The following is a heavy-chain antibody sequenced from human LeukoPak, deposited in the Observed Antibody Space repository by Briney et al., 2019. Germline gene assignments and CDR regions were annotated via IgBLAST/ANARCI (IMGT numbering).Heavy chain of an antibody. CDR1: GFTFGSYA. D-gene: IGHD1-26*01. CDR3: AKYRSPLGSYFHHAAFDY. J-gene: IGHJ4*02. V-gene: IGHV3-23*01. Sequence: GRSLRLSCAASGFTFGSYAMSWVRQAPGKGLEWVSAISGSGGSTYYADSVKGRFTISRDNSKNTLYLQMNSLRAEDTAVYYCAKYRSPLGSYFHHAAFDYWGQGTLVTVSS. CDR2: ISGSGGST.